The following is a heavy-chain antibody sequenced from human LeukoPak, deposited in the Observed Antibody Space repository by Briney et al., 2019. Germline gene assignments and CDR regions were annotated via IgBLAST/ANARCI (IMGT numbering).Heavy chain of an antibody. Sequence: SQTLSLTCSVSGVSIISGSYYWSWIRQPAGKGLEWIGRIYGSGGTDYNPSLKSRVDMSVDPSKRQFSLKLRSVTPTDPAVYFCARVSGSYAAVDYWGQGTLVTVFS. J-gene: IGHJ4*02. CDR3: ARVSGSYAAVDY. CDR1: GVSIISGSYY. CDR2: IYGSGGT. V-gene: IGHV4-61*02. D-gene: IGHD1-26*01.